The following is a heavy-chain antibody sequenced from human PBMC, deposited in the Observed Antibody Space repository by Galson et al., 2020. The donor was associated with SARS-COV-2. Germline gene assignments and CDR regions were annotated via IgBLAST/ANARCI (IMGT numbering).Heavy chain of an antibody. CDR3: ARVGGNYLPRGYFNR. Sequence: GGSLRLSCAASGFTLSPYWMSWVRQAPGKGLEWVANIKQDGSETHYMKSVKGRFTISRDNAKNSLYLQMNSLGPEDTALYYCARVGGNYLPRGYFNRWGQGTLVTVSS. V-gene: IGHV3-7*01. CDR1: GFTLSPYW. D-gene: IGHD1-1*01. CDR2: IKQDGSET. J-gene: IGHJ1*01.